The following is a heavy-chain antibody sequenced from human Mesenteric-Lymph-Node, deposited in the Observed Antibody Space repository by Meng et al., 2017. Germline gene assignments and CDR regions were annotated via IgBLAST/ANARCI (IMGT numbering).Heavy chain of an antibody. Sequence: GGSLRLSCAASGFTFSNAWMSWVRQAPGKGLEWVGRIKSKTDGGTTDYAAPVKGRFTISRDDSKNTLYLQMNSLKTEDTAVYYCTTRNYDYVWGSYLYFDYWGQGTLVTGAS. V-gene: IGHV3-15*01. J-gene: IGHJ4*02. CDR1: GFTFSNAW. D-gene: IGHD3-16*02. CDR2: IKSKTDGGTT. CDR3: TTRNYDYVWGSYLYFDY.